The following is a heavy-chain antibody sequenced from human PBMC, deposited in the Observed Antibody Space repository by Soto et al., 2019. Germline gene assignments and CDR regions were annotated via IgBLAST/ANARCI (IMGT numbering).Heavy chain of an antibody. CDR3: ARKVYYYYGMDV. J-gene: IGHJ6*02. V-gene: IGHV3-23*01. Sequence: WGSLRLACAASGVTFSSYAISFFRQAPGKGLEWVSVISGSGGSTYYADSVKGRFTISRDNSKNTLYLQMNSLRAEDTAVYYCARKVYYYYGMDVWGQGTTVTVSS. CDR2: ISGSGGST. CDR1: GVTFSSYA.